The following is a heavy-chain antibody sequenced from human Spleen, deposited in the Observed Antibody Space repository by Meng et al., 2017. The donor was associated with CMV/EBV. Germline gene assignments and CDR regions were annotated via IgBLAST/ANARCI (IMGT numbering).Heavy chain of an antibody. J-gene: IGHJ5*02. CDR3: ARENDYNNHNWFDP. Sequence: ASGFTFSRYWMIWVRQAPEKGLEWVANIKQDGSEYYYVDSVKGRFTISRDNAKNSLYLQMNSLRADDTALYYCARENDYNNHNWFDPWGLGTLVTVSS. CDR2: IKQDGSEY. CDR1: GFTFSRYW. V-gene: IGHV3-7*01. D-gene: IGHD4-11*01.